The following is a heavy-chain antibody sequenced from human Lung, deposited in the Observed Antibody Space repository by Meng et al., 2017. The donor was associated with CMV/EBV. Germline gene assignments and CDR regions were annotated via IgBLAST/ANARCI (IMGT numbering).Heavy chain of an antibody. D-gene: IGHD6-19*01. CDR3: ARESVYSSGWNWFDP. J-gene: IGHJ5*02. V-gene: IGHV4-59*01. CDR2: IYYSGST. Sequence: GSLRLXXTVSGGSISSYYWSWIRQPPGKGLEWIGYIYYSGSTNYNPSLKSRVTISVDTSKNQFSLKLSSVTAADTAVYYCARESVYSSGWNWFDPWGQGTLVTVSS. CDR1: GGSISSYY.